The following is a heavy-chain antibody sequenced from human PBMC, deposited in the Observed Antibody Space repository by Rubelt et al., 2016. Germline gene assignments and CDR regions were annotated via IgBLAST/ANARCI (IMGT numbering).Heavy chain of an antibody. CDR3: ANLVVPASTTSNPRY. V-gene: IGHV3-73*02. CDR1: GFTFGDSA. D-gene: IGHD2-2*01. CDR2: IRTKANTYAT. Sequence: EVQLVESGGGLVQPGGSLKLSCAASGFTFGDSAMHWVRQASGKGLEWVGRIRTKANTYATTYAASVQGRFTISRDDSNNAAYLQMNSLRTEDTAVYYCANLVVPASTTSNPRYWGQGTLVTVSS. J-gene: IGHJ4*02.